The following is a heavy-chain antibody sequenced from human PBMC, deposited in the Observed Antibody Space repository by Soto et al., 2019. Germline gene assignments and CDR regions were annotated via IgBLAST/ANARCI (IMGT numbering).Heavy chain of an antibody. J-gene: IGHJ6*02. D-gene: IGHD3-9*01. CDR2: INPNSGGT. V-gene: IGHV1-2*04. Sequence: QVQLVQSGAEVKKPGASVKVSCKASGYTFTGYYMHWVRQAPGQGLEWMGWINPNSGGTNYAQKFQGWVTMTRDTSISTAYMELSRLRSDDTAVYYCAREGVRYFDWTNYAMDVWGQGTTVTVSS. CDR1: GYTFTGYY. CDR3: AREGVRYFDWTNYAMDV.